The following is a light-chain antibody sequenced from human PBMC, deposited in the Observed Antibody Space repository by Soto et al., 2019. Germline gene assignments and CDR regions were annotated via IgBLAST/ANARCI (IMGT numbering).Light chain of an antibody. J-gene: IGKJ4*01. V-gene: IGKV3-20*01. CDR2: GAS. CDR1: QSVSSSY. Sequence: EIVLTQSPGTLSLSPGERATLSCRASQSVSSSYLAWYQQKPGQAPRLLIYGASSRATGIPDRFSCSGSGTDFTLNSSRLEAEAFAVYYCQQYGSSPLTFGGGTKVEIK. CDR3: QQYGSSPLT.